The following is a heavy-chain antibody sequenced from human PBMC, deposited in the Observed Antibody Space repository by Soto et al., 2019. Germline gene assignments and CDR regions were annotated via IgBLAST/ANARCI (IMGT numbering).Heavy chain of an antibody. CDR2: IYYSGRT. CDR3: ARGWGGYFDL. Sequence: QVQLQESGPGLVKPSETLSLTCTVSGGSISSYYWSWIRQPPGKGLEWIGYIYYSGRTNDNPSLKSRVTISVGTSKNQFSRKRSSVTAPDTAVYYCARGWGGYFDLWGRGTLVTVSS. D-gene: IGHD1-26*01. J-gene: IGHJ2*01. V-gene: IGHV4-59*01. CDR1: GGSISSYY.